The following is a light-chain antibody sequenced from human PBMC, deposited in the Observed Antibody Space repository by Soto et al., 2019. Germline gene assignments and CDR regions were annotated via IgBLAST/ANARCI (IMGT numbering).Light chain of an antibody. Sequence: ETIMTQSPATLSVNPRGRATLSCRASQSISDTLAWYQQKPGQAPRLLIHGASTRAPGFPARFSGSGSGTDFTLTISSLQSEDFAVYYCQQYNNWPWTFAQGTKV. CDR1: QSISDT. CDR2: GAS. J-gene: IGKJ1*01. V-gene: IGKV3-15*01. CDR3: QQYNNWPWT.